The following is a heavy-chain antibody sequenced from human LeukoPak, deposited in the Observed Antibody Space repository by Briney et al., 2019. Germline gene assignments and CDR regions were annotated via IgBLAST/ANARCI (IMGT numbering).Heavy chain of an antibody. Sequence: GGSLRLSCAASGFTVSSNYMSWVRQAPGKGLEWVSVIYSGGSTYYADSVKGRFTISRDNSKNTLYLHMNSLRAEDTAVYYCARVAAAGTGGDIDYWGQGTLVTVSS. J-gene: IGHJ4*02. CDR1: GFTVSSNY. CDR3: ARVAAAGTGGDIDY. CDR2: IYSGGST. D-gene: IGHD6-13*01. V-gene: IGHV3-53*01.